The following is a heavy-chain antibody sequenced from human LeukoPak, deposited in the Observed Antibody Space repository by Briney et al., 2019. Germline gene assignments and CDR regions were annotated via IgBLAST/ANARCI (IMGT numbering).Heavy chain of an antibody. CDR1: GFTFSSYG. V-gene: IGHV3-23*01. D-gene: IGHD3-10*01. J-gene: IGHJ4*02. CDR3: ARDPYYYGSGSYYFDY. CDR2: ISGSGGST. Sequence: GGSLRLSCAASGFTFSSYGMSWVRQAPGKGLEWVSAISGSGGSTYYADSVKGRFTISRDNSTNTLYLQMNSLRAEDTAVYYCARDPYYYGSGSYYFDYWGQGTLVTVSS.